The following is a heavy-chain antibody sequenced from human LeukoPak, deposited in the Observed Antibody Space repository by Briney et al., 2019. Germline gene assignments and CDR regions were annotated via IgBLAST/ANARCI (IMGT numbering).Heavy chain of an antibody. D-gene: IGHD7-27*01. Sequence: PGGSLTLSCSASGLTFSLYSMHWLRQAPGKGLEYVSGICTNGGSTYYTDSVKGRFTIYRDNSKNTLYLQMSTLRAEETSVYYWVTELGIGGFDIWGQGTMVTVSS. V-gene: IGHV3-64D*06. J-gene: IGHJ3*02. CDR2: ICTNGGST. CDR3: VTELGIGGFDI. CDR1: GLTFSLYS.